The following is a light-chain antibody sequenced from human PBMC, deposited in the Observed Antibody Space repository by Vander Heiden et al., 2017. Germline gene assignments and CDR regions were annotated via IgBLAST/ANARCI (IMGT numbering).Light chain of an antibody. Sequence: AIQLTQSPSSLSASVGDRVTITCRASRGINSGLAWYQQKPGKPPKILISDASNVQTGVSSRISGSGSGTDFTLTISSLQPEDFATYYCQQVDSQPPTFGHGTKVDIK. V-gene: IGKV1-13*02. CDR2: DAS. J-gene: IGKJ3*01. CDR1: RGINSG. CDR3: QQVDSQPPT.